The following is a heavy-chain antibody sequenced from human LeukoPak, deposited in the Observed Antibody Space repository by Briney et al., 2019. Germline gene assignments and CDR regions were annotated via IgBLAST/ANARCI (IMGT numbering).Heavy chain of an antibody. V-gene: IGHV4-61*02. CDR3: ARDVVAAAGTWDY. D-gene: IGHD6-13*01. CDR2: IYTSGST. J-gene: IGHJ4*02. Sequence: PSETLSLTCTVSGGPISSGSYYWSWIRQPAGKGLEWIGRIYTSGSTNYNPSLKSRVTMSVDTSKNQFSLKLSSVSAADTAVYYCARDVVAAAGTWDYWGQGTLVTVSS. CDR1: GGPISSGSYY.